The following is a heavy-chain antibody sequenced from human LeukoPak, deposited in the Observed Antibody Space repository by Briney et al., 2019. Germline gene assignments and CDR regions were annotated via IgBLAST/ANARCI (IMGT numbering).Heavy chain of an antibody. CDR2: IRYDGSNK. Sequence: GGSLRLSCVASGFTFSSYGMHWVRQAPGKGLEWVAFIRYDGSNKYYADSVKGRFTISRDNSKNTLYLQMNSLRAEDTAVYYCAKDAVAATLNWFDPWGQGTLVTVSS. CDR3: AKDAVAATLNWFDP. V-gene: IGHV3-30*02. J-gene: IGHJ5*02. CDR1: GFTFSSYG. D-gene: IGHD2-15*01.